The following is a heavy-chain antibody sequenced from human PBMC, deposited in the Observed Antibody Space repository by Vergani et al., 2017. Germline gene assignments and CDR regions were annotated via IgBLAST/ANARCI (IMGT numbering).Heavy chain of an antibody. CDR3: ASYSSTWYYAFDI. CDR2: IYYSGST. CDR1: GGSISPYF. J-gene: IGHJ3*02. V-gene: IGHV4-59*01. D-gene: IGHD6-13*01. Sequence: QVQLQESGPGLVKPSETLSLTCTVSGGSISPYFWSWIRQPPGKGLEWIGYIYYSGSTNYNPSLKSRVTISVDTSKNQFSLKLSSVTAADTAVYYWASYSSTWYYAFDIWGQGTMVTVSS.